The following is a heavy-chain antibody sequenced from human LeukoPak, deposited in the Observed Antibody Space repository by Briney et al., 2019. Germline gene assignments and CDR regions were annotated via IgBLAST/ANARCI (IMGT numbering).Heavy chain of an antibody. V-gene: IGHV4-59*01. CDR1: GGSISSYY. CDR3: ARVTEWNDFDY. D-gene: IGHD1-1*01. Sequence: SETLSLTCTVSGGSISSYYWSWIRQPPGKGLEWIGYIYYSGSTNYNPSLKSRVTMSVDTSKNQFSLKLSSVTAADTAVYYCARVTEWNDFDYWGQGTLVTVSS. CDR2: IYYSGST. J-gene: IGHJ4*02.